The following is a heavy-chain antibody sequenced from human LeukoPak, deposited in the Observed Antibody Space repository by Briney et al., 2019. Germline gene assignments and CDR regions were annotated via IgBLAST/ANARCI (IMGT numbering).Heavy chain of an antibody. J-gene: IGHJ6*03. D-gene: IGHD2-2*01. CDR2: ISGSGGST. V-gene: IGHV3-23*01. CDR3: ARFYCSSTSCYGAKSRYYYMDV. Sequence: GGSLRLSCAASGFTFSSYGMSWVRQAPGKGLEWVSAISGSGGSTYYADSVKGRFTISRDNSKNTLYLQMNSLRAEDTAVYYCARFYCSSTSCYGAKSRYYYMDVWGKGTTVTVSS. CDR1: GFTFSSYG.